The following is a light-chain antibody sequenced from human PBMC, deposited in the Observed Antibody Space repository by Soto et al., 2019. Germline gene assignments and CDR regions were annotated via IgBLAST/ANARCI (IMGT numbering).Light chain of an antibody. Sequence: QSALTQPASVSGSPGQSITISCTGTSSDVGGYNYVSWYQQHPGKAPKLMIYDVSNRPPGVSNRFSGSKSGNTASLTISGLQAEDEADYYCSSYTSSAWVFGTGTKVTVL. CDR2: DVS. V-gene: IGLV2-14*01. CDR1: SSDVGGYNY. J-gene: IGLJ1*01. CDR3: SSYTSSAWV.